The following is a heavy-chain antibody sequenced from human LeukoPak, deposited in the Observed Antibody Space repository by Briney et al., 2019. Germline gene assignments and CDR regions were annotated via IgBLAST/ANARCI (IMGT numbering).Heavy chain of an antibody. D-gene: IGHD3-9*01. CDR3: ASGAISYAFDI. J-gene: IGHJ3*02. CDR2: ISAYNGNT. Sequence: ASVKVSCKASGYTFPSYGISWVRQAPGQGPEWMGWISAYNGNTNYAQNLQGRVTMTTDTSTSTAYMELRSLRSDDTAVYYCASGAISYAFDIWGQGTMVTVSS. V-gene: IGHV1-18*04. CDR1: GYTFPSYG.